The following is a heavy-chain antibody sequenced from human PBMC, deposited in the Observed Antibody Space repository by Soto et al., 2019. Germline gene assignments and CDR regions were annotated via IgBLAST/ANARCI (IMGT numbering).Heavy chain of an antibody. D-gene: IGHD3-16*02. V-gene: IGHV3-23*01. CDR3: ARSFRPSSIWGSYRRKAHFHY. Sequence: EVQLLESGGGLVQPGGSLRLSCAASGVILSDYAMSWVRQAPGKGLEWVSTTVGSGDTTYYADSVKGRFTISRDNSKNTLYLHVNSVRAEDTAVYYCARSFRPSSIWGSYRRKAHFHYWGQGTLVTVSS. J-gene: IGHJ4*02. CDR1: GVILSDYA. CDR2: TVGSGDTT.